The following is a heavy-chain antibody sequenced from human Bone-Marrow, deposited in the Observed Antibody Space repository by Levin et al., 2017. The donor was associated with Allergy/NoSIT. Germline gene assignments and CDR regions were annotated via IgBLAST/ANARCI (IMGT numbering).Heavy chain of an antibody. V-gene: IGHV3-23*01. CDR2: ISGSGGST. D-gene: IGHD1-26*01. CDR3: AKDLRDRSRGSFGN. J-gene: IGHJ4*02. Sequence: GESLKISCAASGFTFSYYAMSWVRQAPGKGLEWVSAISGSGGSTYYADSMKGRFTISRDNSKNTLYLQMNRLRVEDTAVYYCAKDLRDRSRGSFGNWGQGPPVAVSS. CDR1: GFTFSYYA.